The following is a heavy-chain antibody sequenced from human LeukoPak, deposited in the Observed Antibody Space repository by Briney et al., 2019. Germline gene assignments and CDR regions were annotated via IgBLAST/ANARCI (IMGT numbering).Heavy chain of an antibody. CDR3: ARGRPTNLGGIY. V-gene: IGHV1-8*01. D-gene: IGHD7-27*01. CDR2: SNPNSGNT. J-gene: IGHJ4*02. CDR1: GYTFTSHH. Sequence: WASVKVSCKASGYTFTSHHINWMRQATGQGLEWMGWSNPNSGNTAYAQNFQDRVTMTWDTSISTAYMELTSLRSDDTAVYYCARGRPTNLGGIYWGQGTLVTVSS.